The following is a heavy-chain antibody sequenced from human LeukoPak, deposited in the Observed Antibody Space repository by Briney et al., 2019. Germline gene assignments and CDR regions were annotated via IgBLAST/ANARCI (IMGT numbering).Heavy chain of an antibody. Sequence: PSQTLSLTCTVSGGSISTNGYYWSWIRQHPGKGLEWIGYIDYSGSTYHNPSLRSRVIIPVDTSKNQFSLRLTSATAADTAVYYCARGLVVVVAAPVYYGMDVWGQGTTVTVSS. J-gene: IGHJ6*02. D-gene: IGHD2-15*01. CDR3: ARGLVVVVAAPVYYGMDV. CDR2: IDYSGST. V-gene: IGHV4-31*03. CDR1: GGSISTNGYY.